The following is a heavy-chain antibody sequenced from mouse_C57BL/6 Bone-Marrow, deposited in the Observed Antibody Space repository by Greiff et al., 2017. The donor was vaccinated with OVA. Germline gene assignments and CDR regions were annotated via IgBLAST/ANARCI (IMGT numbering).Heavy chain of an antibody. Sequence: EVQLQQSGPGLVKPSQTVFLTCTVTGISITTGNYRWSWIRQFPGNKLEWIGYIYYSGTITYNPSLTSRTTITRDTPKNQFFLEMNSLTAEDTATYYCAREGDSYAMDYWGQGTSVTVSS. CDR1: GISITTGNYR. CDR2: IYYSGTI. CDR3: AREGDSYAMDY. V-gene: IGHV3-5*01. D-gene: IGHD3-3*01. J-gene: IGHJ4*01.